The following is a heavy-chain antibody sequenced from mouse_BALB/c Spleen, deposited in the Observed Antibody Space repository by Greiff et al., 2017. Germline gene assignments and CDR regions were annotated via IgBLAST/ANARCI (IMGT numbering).Heavy chain of an antibody. V-gene: IGHV5-12-1*01. CDR1: GFAFSSYD. J-gene: IGHJ3*01. D-gene: IGHD2-14*01. CDR2: ISSGGGST. Sequence: VQGVESGGGLVKPGGSLKLSCAASGFAFSSYDMSWVRQTPEKRLEWVAYISSGGGSTYYPDTVKGRFTISRDNAKNTLYLQMSSLKSEDTAMYYCATYRYDDWFAYWGQGTLVTVSA. CDR3: ATYRYDDWFAY.